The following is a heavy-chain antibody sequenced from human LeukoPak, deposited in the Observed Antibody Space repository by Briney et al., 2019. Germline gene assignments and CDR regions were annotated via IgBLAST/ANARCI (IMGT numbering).Heavy chain of an antibody. CDR1: GFTFSSYA. Sequence: GRSLRLSCAASGFTFSSYAMHWVRQAPGKGLEWVAVISYDGSNKYYADSVKGRFTISRDNSKNTLYLQMNSLRAEDTAVYDCASAVTTGAFDYWGQGTLVTVSS. D-gene: IGHD4-17*01. J-gene: IGHJ4*02. V-gene: IGHV3-30*04. CDR3: ASAVTTGAFDY. CDR2: ISYDGSNK.